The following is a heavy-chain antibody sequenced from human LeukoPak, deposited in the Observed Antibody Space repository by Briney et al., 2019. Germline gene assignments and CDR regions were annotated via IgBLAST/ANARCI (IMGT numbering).Heavy chain of an antibody. D-gene: IGHD3-22*01. Sequence: ASVKVSCKASGYTFTSYGISWVRQAPGQGLEWMGWISAYNGNTNYAQKLQGRVTMTTDTSTSTAYMELRSLRSDDTAVYYCARDVADTAEYYYDSSPPGYWGRGTLVTVSS. CDR1: GYTFTSYG. CDR2: ISAYNGNT. V-gene: IGHV1-18*01. J-gene: IGHJ4*02. CDR3: ARDVADTAEYYYDSSPPGY.